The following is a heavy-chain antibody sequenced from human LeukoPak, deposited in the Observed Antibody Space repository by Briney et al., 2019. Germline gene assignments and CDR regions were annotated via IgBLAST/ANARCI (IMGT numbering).Heavy chain of an antibody. D-gene: IGHD3-3*01. V-gene: IGHV1-46*01. J-gene: IGHJ3*02. Sequence: ASVKVSCKASGYTFTSYYMHWVRQAPGQGLEWMGIINPSGGSTSYAQKFQGRVTMTRNTSISTAYMELSSLRSEDTAVYYCARDLAYYDFWSALSMSAFDIWGQGTMVTVSS. CDR3: ARDLAYYDFWSALSMSAFDI. CDR1: GYTFTSYY. CDR2: INPSGGST.